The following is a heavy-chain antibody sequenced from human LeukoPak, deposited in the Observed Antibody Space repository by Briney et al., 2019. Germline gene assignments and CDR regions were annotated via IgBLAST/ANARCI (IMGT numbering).Heavy chain of an antibody. Sequence: ASVKVSCKDSGYTFTSYGISWVRQAHGQGLEWLGRISTYNGNTNYAQKLQGRVTLTTDSSTRTAYMELRSLRSDDTAVYYCARGSDYGDYGDFWGQGTLVTVSS. V-gene: IGHV1-18*01. J-gene: IGHJ4*02. CDR3: ARGSDYGDYGDF. D-gene: IGHD3-16*01. CDR2: ISTYNGNT. CDR1: GYTFTSYG.